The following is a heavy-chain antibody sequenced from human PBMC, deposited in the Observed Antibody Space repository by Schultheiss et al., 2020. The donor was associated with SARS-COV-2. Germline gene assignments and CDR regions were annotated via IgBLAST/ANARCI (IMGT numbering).Heavy chain of an antibody. CDR1: GGTFSSYA. Sequence: SVKVSCKASGGTFSSYAISWVRQAPGQGLEWMGGIIPIFGTANYAQKFQGRVTITADESTSTAYMELRSLRSDDTAVYYCARDWNYGNRDYWGQGTLVTVSS. J-gene: IGHJ4*02. CDR2: IIPIFGTA. D-gene: IGHD1-7*01. CDR3: ARDWNYGNRDY. V-gene: IGHV1-69*13.